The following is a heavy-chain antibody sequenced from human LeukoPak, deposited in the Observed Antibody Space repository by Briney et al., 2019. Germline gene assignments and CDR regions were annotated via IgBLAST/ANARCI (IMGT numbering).Heavy chain of an antibody. Sequence: GGSLRLSCVASGLIVSNNYMIWVRQAPGKGLEWVSVINNGGRTDYADSVRGRFTVSRDTSKNTVGLQMNSLRADDTAVYYCARDPGSSQGIYYYYMDVWGKGTTVTVSS. CDR3: ARDPGSSQGIYYYYMDV. CDR2: INNGGRT. D-gene: IGHD6-13*01. V-gene: IGHV3-53*01. J-gene: IGHJ6*03. CDR1: GLIVSNNY.